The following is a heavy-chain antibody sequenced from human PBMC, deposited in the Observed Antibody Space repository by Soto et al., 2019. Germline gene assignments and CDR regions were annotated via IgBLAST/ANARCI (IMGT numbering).Heavy chain of an antibody. Sequence: EVKLVESGGGSGQPGGSLRLSCVASGYTFNSHEMNWIRQTPGKGLEWISSISGSGTTKYADSVKGRFTISRDNAHKSIYLEMNSLGVGDTGVYYCARGGIHWGQGALVTVSS. D-gene: IGHD6-13*01. J-gene: IGHJ4*02. CDR1: GYTFNSHE. CDR3: ARGGIH. V-gene: IGHV3-48*03. CDR2: ISGSGTT.